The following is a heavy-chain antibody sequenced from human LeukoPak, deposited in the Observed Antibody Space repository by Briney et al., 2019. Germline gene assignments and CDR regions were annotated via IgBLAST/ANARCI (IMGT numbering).Heavy chain of an antibody. J-gene: IGHJ5*02. V-gene: IGHV3-11*04. CDR3: ARDYSNYYGTFDP. D-gene: IGHD3-10*01. CDR1: GFTFSDYY. Sequence: GGSLRLSCAASGFTFSDYYMSWIRQAPGKGLEWVSYISSSGSTIYYADSVKGRFTISRDNSKNTLYLQMNSLRAEDTAVYYCARDYSNYYGTFDPWGQGTLVTVSS. CDR2: ISSSGSTI.